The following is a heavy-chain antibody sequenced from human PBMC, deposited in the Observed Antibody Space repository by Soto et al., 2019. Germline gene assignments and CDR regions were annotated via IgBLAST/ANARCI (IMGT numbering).Heavy chain of an antibody. V-gene: IGHV5-51*01. CDR1: GYSFATYW. CDR2: IYPADSDT. Sequence: EVQLVQSGVEVKKPGESLKISCKGSGYSFATYWIGWVRQMPGKGLEWMGIIYPADSDTRYSPSFQGQVTISADKSINAAFLQWSSVQASDTAMYYCARRGGGTYLRGFWFDPWGQGNLVTGSS. D-gene: IGHD1-26*01. CDR3: ARRGGGTYLRGFWFDP. J-gene: IGHJ5*02.